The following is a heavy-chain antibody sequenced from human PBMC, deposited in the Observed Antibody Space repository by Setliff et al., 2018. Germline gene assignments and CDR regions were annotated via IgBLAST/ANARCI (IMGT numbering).Heavy chain of an antibody. D-gene: IGHD6-19*01. CDR2: INPSGGST. J-gene: IGHJ6*02. V-gene: IGHV1-46*01. CDR1: GYTFTSYY. Sequence: ASVKVSCKASGYTFTSYYMHWVRQAPGQGLEWMGIINPSGGSTSYAQKFQGRVTMTRDTSASTVYMALSSLRSEDTAVYYCASGTPHKWLVHDYYYYGMDVWGQGTTVTVSS. CDR3: ASGTPHKWLVHDYYYYGMDV.